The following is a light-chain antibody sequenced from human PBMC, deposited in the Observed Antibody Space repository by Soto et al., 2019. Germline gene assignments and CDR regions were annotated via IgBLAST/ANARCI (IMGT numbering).Light chain of an antibody. CDR1: GSNIGNNA. J-gene: IGLJ3*02. CDR3: AAWDDSLSGWV. Sequence: QSVLTQPPSASGTPGQRVTISCSGSGSNIGNNAVNWYQQLPGTAPKLLIYSNNQRPSGVPDRFSGSKSGTSASLAISGLQSDDEADYYCAAWDDSLSGWVFGGGTKLTVL. V-gene: IGLV1-44*01. CDR2: SNN.